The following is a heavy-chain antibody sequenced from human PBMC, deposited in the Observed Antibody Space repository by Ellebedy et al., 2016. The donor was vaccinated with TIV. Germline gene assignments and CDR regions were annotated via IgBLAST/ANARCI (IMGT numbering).Heavy chain of an antibody. V-gene: IGHV4-39*01. J-gene: IGHJ4*02. CDR1: GGSISSSSYY. D-gene: IGHD6-19*01. CDR2: IYYSGST. Sequence: SETLSLXXTVSGGSISSSSYYWGWIRQPPGKGLEWIGSIYYSGSTYYNPSLKSRVTISVDTSKNQFSLKLSSVTAADTAVYYCARNSSGFDYWGQGTLVTVSS. CDR3: ARNSSGFDY.